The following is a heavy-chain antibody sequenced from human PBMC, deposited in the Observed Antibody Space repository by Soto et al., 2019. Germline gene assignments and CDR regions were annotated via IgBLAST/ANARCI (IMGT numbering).Heavy chain of an antibody. D-gene: IGHD3-22*01. V-gene: IGHV3-48*02. Sequence: HPGGSLRLSCAASGFTLSSYSMNWVRQAPGKGLEWVSYISSSSSTIYYADSVKGRFTISRDNAKNSLYLQMNSLRDEDTAVYYCARDGTYYYDSSGYPKYYFDYWGQGTLVTVSS. CDR1: GFTLSSYS. CDR3: ARDGTYYYDSSGYPKYYFDY. CDR2: ISSSSSTI. J-gene: IGHJ4*02.